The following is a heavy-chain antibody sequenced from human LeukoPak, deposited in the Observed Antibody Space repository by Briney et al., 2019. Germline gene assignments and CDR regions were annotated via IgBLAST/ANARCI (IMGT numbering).Heavy chain of an antibody. D-gene: IGHD4-11*01. CDR1: GYSFTSYW. V-gene: IGHV5-51*01. CDR2: IYPGDSDT. J-gene: IGHJ6*03. CDR3: ASSKDDYSGLYYMDV. Sequence: HGESLKISCKGSGYSFTSYWIVWVRQMPGKGLEWMGIIYPGDSDTRYSPSFQGQVTISADKSISTAYLQWSSLRASDTAMYYCASSKDDYSGLYYMDVWGKGTTVTVSS.